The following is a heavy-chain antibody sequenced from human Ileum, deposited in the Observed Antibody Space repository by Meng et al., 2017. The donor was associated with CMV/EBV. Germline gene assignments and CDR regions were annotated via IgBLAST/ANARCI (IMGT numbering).Heavy chain of an antibody. J-gene: IGHJ3*02. D-gene: IGHD2-21*02. V-gene: IGHV3-74*01. CDR3: ARGRMGGDAFDI. Sequence: CADSALTFSNYWMHWVRQAPGKGLVWVSRVNSDGRSTSYAGSVKGRFTISRDNVKNTLYLQMNSLRAEDTAVYYCARGRMGGDAFDIWGQGTMVT. CDR2: VNSDGRST. CDR1: ALTFSNYW.